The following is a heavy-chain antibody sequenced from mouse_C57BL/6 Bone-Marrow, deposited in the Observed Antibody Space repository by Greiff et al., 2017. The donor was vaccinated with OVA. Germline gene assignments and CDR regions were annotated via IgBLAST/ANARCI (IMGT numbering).Heavy chain of an antibody. D-gene: IGHD2-4*01. CDR2: ISSGGSYT. CDR3: ARQDYDVSWFAY. CDR1: GFTFSSYG. V-gene: IGHV5-6*01. J-gene: IGHJ3*01. Sequence: EVKVVESGGDLVKPGGSLKLSCAASGFTFSSYGMSWVRQTPDKRLEWVATISSGGSYTYYPDSVKGRFTISRDNAKNTQYLQMSSLKSEDTAMYYCARQDYDVSWFAYWGQGTLVTVSA.